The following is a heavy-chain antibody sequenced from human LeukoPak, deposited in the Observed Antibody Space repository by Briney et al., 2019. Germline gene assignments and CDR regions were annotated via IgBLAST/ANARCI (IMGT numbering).Heavy chain of an antibody. CDR1: GGSISSGDYY. CDR3: ARGGNWNDDAFDI. J-gene: IGHJ3*02. CDR2: IYYSGST. Sequence: SQTQSLTCTVSGGSISSGDYYWSWIRQPPGKGLEWIGYIYYSGSTYYNPSLKSRVTISVDTSKNQFSLRLSSVTAADTAVYYCARGGNWNDDAFDIWGQGTMVTVSS. V-gene: IGHV4-30-4*08. D-gene: IGHD1-1*01.